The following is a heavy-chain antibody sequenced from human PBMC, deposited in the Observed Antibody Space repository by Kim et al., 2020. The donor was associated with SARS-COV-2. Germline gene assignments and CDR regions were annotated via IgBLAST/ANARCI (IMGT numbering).Heavy chain of an antibody. CDR3: AKGGVYCGGDCYSTDI. V-gene: IGHV3-23*01. Sequence: GGSLRLSCAASGFTFSNYGMSWVRQAPGKGLEYVSAISRSGTATHYADSVKGRFTISRDNSKNTLHMQMNSLRGEDTAIYYCAKGGVYCGGDCYSTDIWGQGTMVSVSS. CDR1: GFTFSNYG. D-gene: IGHD2-21*02. J-gene: IGHJ3*02. CDR2: ISRSGTAT.